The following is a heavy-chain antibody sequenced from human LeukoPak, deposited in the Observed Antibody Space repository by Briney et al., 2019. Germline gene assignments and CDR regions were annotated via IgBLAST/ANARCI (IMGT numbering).Heavy chain of an antibody. V-gene: IGHV4-34*01. CDR2: INHSGST. CDR3: ARGAEDAFDI. Sequence: PSETLPLTCAVYGGSFSGYYWSWIRQPPGKGLEWIGEINHSGSTNYNPSLKSRVTISVDTSKNQFSLKLSSVTAADTAVYYCARGAEDAFDIWGQGTMVTVSS. J-gene: IGHJ3*02. D-gene: IGHD6-25*01. CDR1: GGSFSGYY.